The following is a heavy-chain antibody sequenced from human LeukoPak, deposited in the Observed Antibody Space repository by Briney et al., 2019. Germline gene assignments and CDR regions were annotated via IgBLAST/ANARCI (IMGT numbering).Heavy chain of an antibody. CDR1: GFTVSSNY. V-gene: IGHV3-53*01. CDR3: ARVLSGRGSLYSYYYYMDV. Sequence: GGSLRLSCAASGFTVSSNYMSWVRQAPGKGLEWVSVIYSGGRTYYGDSVKGRFTFSRDNSKTTLYLQMTRLRAEDTAVYYCARVLSGRGSLYSYYYYMDVWGKGTTVTISS. J-gene: IGHJ6*03. CDR2: IYSGGRT. D-gene: IGHD3-10*01.